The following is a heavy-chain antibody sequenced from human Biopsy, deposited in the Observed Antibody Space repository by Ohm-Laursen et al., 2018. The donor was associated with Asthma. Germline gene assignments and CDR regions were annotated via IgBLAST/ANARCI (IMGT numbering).Heavy chain of an antibody. CDR3: TRHNDY. D-gene: IGHD1-14*01. Sequence: TQTLTLTCSFSGFSLSSSRANVNWIRQPPGKALEWLARIDWEEDKFYSTSLRTRLTISKGSSEDQVVLTMTNMGPVDTATYYCTRHNDYWGPGILVTVSS. CDR2: IDWEEDK. V-gene: IGHV2-70*04. CDR1: GFSLSSSRAN. J-gene: IGHJ4*02.